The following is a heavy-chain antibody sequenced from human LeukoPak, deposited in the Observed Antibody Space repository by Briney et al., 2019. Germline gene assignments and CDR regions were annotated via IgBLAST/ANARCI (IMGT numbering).Heavy chain of an antibody. Sequence: GRSLRLSCAASGFTFSSYAMHWVRQAPGKGLEWVAFIRDDGSNKYYADSVKGRFTISRDNSKNTLYLQMNSLRGEDTAVYYCARVGEGSGTYSDYWGQGTLVTVSS. V-gene: IGHV3-30*02. CDR3: ARVGEGSGTYSDY. D-gene: IGHD3-10*01. CDR2: IRDDGSNK. CDR1: GFTFSSYA. J-gene: IGHJ4*02.